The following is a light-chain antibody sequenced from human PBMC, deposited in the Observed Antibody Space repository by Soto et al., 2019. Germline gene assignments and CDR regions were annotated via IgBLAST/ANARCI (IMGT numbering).Light chain of an antibody. Sequence: IVLTQSPATLSLSPGERATLSCRASQRVSSYLAWYQQKPGQAPRLLIYDASNRATGIPARFSGSGSGTDFTLTISSLEPEDFAVYYCQQRSNWPSITFGQGTRLEIK. J-gene: IGKJ5*01. V-gene: IGKV3-11*01. CDR1: QRVSSY. CDR2: DAS. CDR3: QQRSNWPSIT.